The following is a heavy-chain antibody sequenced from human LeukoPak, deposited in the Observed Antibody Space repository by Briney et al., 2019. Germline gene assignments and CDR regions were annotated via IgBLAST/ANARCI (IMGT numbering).Heavy chain of an antibody. D-gene: IGHD6-19*01. CDR1: GGSFSGYY. Sequence: SETLSLTCAVYGGSFSGYYWSWIRQPPGKGLEWIGEINHSGSTNYNPSFKSRVTISVDTSKNQFSLKLSSVTAADTAVYYCARGGDSSGWYGAFDIWGQGTMVTVSS. CDR2: INHSGST. J-gene: IGHJ3*02. CDR3: ARGGDSSGWYGAFDI. V-gene: IGHV4-34*01.